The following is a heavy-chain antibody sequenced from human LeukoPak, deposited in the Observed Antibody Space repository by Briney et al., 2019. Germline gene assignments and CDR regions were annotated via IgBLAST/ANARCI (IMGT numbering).Heavy chain of an antibody. V-gene: IGHV1-18*01. D-gene: IGHD4-23*01. CDR1: GYTFKNYG. Sequence: GASVKVSCKASGYTFKNYGISWVRQAPGQGPEWMRGISGYNGNTNYAQKLQGRVTMTTDTSTSTAYMELRSLRSDDTAVYYCARDDYGGNSGLFDYWGQGTLVTVSS. J-gene: IGHJ4*02. CDR2: ISGYNGNT. CDR3: ARDDYGGNSGLFDY.